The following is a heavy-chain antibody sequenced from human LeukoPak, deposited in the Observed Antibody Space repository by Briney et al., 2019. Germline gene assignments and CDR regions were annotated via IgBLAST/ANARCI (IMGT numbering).Heavy chain of an antibody. CDR2: IYYSGST. V-gene: IGHV4-31*03. CDR1: GGSISSGGYY. D-gene: IGHD2-15*01. Sequence: ASETLSLTCTVSGGSISSGGYYWSWIRQHPGKGLEWIGYIYYSGSTFHNPSLKSRVTISVDTSKNQFSLKLNSVTAADTAVYYCARDPRVDHCGMDVWGQGTTVTVSS. CDR3: ARDPRVDHCGMDV. J-gene: IGHJ6*02.